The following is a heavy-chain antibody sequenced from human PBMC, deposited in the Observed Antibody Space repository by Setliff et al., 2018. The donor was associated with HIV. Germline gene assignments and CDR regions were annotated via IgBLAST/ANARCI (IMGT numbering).Heavy chain of an antibody. CDR3: ARAAAGTLGY. CDR1: GGSISSANYY. CDR2: IYYNGNAY. D-gene: IGHD6-13*01. Sequence: SETLSLTCTVSGGSISSANYYWSWIRQPPGKGLEWIGYIYYNGNAYYYNPSLKSRVTISVDTSKNQFSLKLNSVTAADTAVYYCARAAAGTLGYWGQGTLVTVSS. V-gene: IGHV4-30-4*08. J-gene: IGHJ4*02.